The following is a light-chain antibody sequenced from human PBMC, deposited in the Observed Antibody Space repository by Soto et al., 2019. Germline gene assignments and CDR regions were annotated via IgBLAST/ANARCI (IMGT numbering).Light chain of an antibody. J-gene: IGKJ1*01. Sequence: EIVMTQSPATLSVSPGERATLSCRSSQSVSNNLAWYQQKPGQAPRLLIYDASTRSTGIPARFCGRGSGTEFTLTVSRVQSEDFAVYYCEQYAKWPPWTFGQGTNVEI. V-gene: IGKV3-15*01. CDR3: EQYAKWPPWT. CDR2: DAS. CDR1: QSVSNN.